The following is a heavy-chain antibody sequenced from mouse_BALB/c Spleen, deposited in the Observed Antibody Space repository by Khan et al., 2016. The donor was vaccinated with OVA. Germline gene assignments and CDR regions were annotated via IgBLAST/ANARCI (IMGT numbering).Heavy chain of an antibody. CDR2: INPYIGET. V-gene: IGHV1-20*02. CDR1: GYSFTGYF. Sequence: VQLQQSGPELVKPGASVKISCKASGYSFTGYFMNWVMQSHGKSLEWIGRINPYIGETFYNQKFRDKATLTVDGSSSKAYMELRSLASEDSAVYYCARTYDSDLDYWGQGTTPTVSS. CDR3: ARTYDSDLDY. J-gene: IGHJ2*01. D-gene: IGHD2-12*01.